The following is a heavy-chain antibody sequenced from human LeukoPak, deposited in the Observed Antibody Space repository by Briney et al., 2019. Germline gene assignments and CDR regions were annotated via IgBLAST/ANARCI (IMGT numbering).Heavy chain of an antibody. Sequence: PGGSLSLSCAASGLTVSSSYLSWVRQPPGKGLEWVSIIYNDGSTYYADSMKGRFTISRDNSKNTLYLQVNSLRAEDTAMYYCARNILFAFDIWGQGTMGTVSS. D-gene: IGHD2/OR15-2a*01. J-gene: IGHJ3*02. CDR3: ARNILFAFDI. CDR2: IYNDGST. CDR1: GLTVSSSY. V-gene: IGHV3-53*01.